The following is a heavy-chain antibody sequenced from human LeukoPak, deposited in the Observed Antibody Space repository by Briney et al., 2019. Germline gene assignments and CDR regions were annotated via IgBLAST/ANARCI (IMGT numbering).Heavy chain of an antibody. CDR1: GFTSIDSK. Sequence: GGPLRLSFAAPGFTSIDSKWSGIGRAPGRGLDGVSYFSSSGSTIYYADSVKGRFTISRDNAKNSLSLQMNSLRAEDTAVYYCARGTYSGTYYAWYYFDYWGQGTLVTVSS. V-gene: IGHV3-11*01. CDR2: FSSSGSTI. D-gene: IGHD1-26*01. J-gene: IGHJ4*02. CDR3: ARGTYSGTYYAWYYFDY.